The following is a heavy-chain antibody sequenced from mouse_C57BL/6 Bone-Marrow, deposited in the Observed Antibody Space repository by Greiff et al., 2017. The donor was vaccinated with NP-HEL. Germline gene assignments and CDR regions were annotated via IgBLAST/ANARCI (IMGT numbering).Heavy chain of an antibody. V-gene: IGHV1-81*01. CDR1: GYTFTSYG. D-gene: IGHD2-2*01. CDR3: VREKGYYGSFDV. CDR2: IYPRSGNT. J-gene: IGHJ1*03. Sequence: QVQLKESGAELARPGASVKLSCKASGYTFTSYGISWVKQRTGQGLEWIGEIYPRSGNTYYNEKFKGKATLTADKSSSTAYMELRSLTSEDSAVYFCVREKGYYGSFDVWGTGTTVTVSS.